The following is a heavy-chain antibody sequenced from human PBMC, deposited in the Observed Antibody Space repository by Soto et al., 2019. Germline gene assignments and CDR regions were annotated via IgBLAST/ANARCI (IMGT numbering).Heavy chain of an antibody. D-gene: IGHD6-19*01. V-gene: IGHV3-73*01. CDR1: GFTFSGSA. CDR3: TRGQWLAQGYYYYYGMDV. Sequence: PGGSLRLSCAASGFTFSGSAMHWVRQASGKGLEWVGRIRSKANSYATAYAASVKGRFTISRDGSKNTAYLQMNSLKTEDTAVYYCTRGQWLAQGYYYYYGMDVWGQGTTVTVSS. J-gene: IGHJ6*02. CDR2: IRSKANSYAT.